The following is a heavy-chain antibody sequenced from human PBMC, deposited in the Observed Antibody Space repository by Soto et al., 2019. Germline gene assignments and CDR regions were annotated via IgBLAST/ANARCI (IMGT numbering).Heavy chain of an antibody. CDR3: ARDSTSQTCLSTHCPRGGWIDP. D-gene: IGHD2-2*01. CDR2: INAANANT. J-gene: IGHJ5*02. Sequence: QVQLVQSGAELKKPGASVTFSCKASGYTFTNYGISWVRQAPGQELEWMGWINAANANTRYTESRQGRVTMTTDTSTITAYMELTSMRSDDTAVYYCARDSTSQTCLSTHCPRGGWIDPWGQGTQLTVSS. CDR1: GYTFTNYG. V-gene: IGHV1-18*04.